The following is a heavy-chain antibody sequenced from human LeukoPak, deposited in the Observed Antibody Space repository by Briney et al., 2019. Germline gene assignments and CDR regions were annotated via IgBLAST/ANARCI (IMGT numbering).Heavy chain of an antibody. CDR3: ARHSRGYFDY. J-gene: IGHJ4*02. Sequence: PSETLSLTCTVSGGSISSYYWSWIRQPPGKGLEWIGYIYYSGSTNYNPSLKSRVTMSVDTSKNQFSLKLSSVTAADTAVYYCARHSRGYFDYWGQGTLVTVSS. V-gene: IGHV4-59*01. CDR1: GGSISSYY. CDR2: IYYSGST.